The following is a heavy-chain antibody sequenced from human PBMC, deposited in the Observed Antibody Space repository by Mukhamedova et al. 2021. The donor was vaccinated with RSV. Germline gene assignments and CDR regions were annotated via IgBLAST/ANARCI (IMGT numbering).Heavy chain of an antibody. CDR2: IYYSGST. CDR3: ARIWDTRTYYHFFDI. Sequence: IRQPPGKGLEFVGYIYYSGSTNYNPSLRSRATISVDKSKNQVSLKLDSVTAADTAMYYCARIWDTRTYYHFFDIWGQGTLVNVYS. D-gene: IGHD3-22*01. V-gene: IGHV4-59*08. J-gene: IGHJ4*02.